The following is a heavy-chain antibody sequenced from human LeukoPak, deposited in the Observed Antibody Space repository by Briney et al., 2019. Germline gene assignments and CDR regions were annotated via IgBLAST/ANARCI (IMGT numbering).Heavy chain of an antibody. CDR1: GFTVSSNY. D-gene: IGHD3-3*01. CDR3: ARGITIFGVVTSLYYYYMDV. J-gene: IGHJ6*03. Sequence: PGGSLRLSCAASGFTVSSNYMSWVRQAPGKGLEWVSVIYSGGSTYYADSVRGRFTISRDNSKNTLYLQMNSLRAEDTAVYYCARGITIFGVVTSLYYYYMDVWGKGTTVTVSS. CDR2: IYSGGST. V-gene: IGHV3-66*02.